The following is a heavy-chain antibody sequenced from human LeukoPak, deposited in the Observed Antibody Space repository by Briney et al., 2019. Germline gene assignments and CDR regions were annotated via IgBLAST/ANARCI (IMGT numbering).Heavy chain of an antibody. V-gene: IGHV3-21*01. CDR2: ISSSSSYI. CDR3: ARDSGSSYYFDY. D-gene: IGHD1-26*01. Sequence: GGSLRLSCVASGFTFTNYDFNWVRQAPGKGLEWVSSISSSSSYIYYADSVKGRFTISRDNAKNSLYLQMNSLRAEDTAVYYCARDSGSSYYFDYWGQGTLVTVSS. CDR1: GFTFTNYD. J-gene: IGHJ4*02.